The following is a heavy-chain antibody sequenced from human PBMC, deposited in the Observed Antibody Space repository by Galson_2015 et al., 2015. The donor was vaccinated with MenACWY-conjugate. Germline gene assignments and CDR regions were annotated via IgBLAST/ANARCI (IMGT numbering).Heavy chain of an antibody. CDR3: ARFPRTPGKYPDY. CDR1: GFTFSDYY. Sequence: SLRLSCAASGFTFSDYYMSWVRQAPGKGLECVSYISTRSYTNYADSVQGRFTISRDNAKNSVYLQMGSLRAEDTAVYYCARFPRTPGKYPDYWGQGTPVTVSS. CDR2: ISTRSYT. V-gene: IGHV3-11*06. J-gene: IGHJ4*02. D-gene: IGHD1-14*01.